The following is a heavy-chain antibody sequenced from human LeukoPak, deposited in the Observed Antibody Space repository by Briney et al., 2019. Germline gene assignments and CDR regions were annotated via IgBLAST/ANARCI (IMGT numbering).Heavy chain of an antibody. CDR3: ARDRVVRDYYYYGMDV. J-gene: IGHJ6*02. CDR1: GFTFSSYA. Sequence: PGRSLRLSCAASGFTFSSYAMHWVRQAPGKGLEWVAVISYDGSTKYYADSVKGRFTISRDNSKNTLYLQMNSLRAEDTAVYYCARDRVVRDYYYYGMDVWGQGTTVTVSS. V-gene: IGHV3-30-3*01. CDR2: ISYDGSTK. D-gene: IGHD6-6*01.